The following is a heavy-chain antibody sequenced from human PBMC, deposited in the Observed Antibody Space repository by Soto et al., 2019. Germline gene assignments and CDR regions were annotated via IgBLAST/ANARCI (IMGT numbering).Heavy chain of an antibody. CDR3: AKDGAPRYCSRSSCHPAGAY. Sequence: GALRLSCAASGFTFSSYSMNWVRQAPGKGLEWVSVITCSGSYIYYADSVKGRFTISRDNSNNMLYLQMDSLRAEDTAVYYCAKDGAPRYCSRSSCHPAGAYWGQGTLVTVSS. J-gene: IGHJ4*02. CDR1: GFTFSSYS. V-gene: IGHV3-21*06. D-gene: IGHD2-15*01. CDR2: ITCSGSYI.